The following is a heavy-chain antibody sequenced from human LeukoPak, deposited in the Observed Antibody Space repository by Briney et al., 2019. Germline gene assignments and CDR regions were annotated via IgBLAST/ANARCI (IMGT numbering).Heavy chain of an antibody. CDR1: GFTFSNYG. V-gene: IGHV3-33*01. J-gene: IGHJ4*02. Sequence: GRSLRLSCAASGFTFSNYGMHWVRQAPGKGLEWVAVIWYDGNNKYYADSVKGRFTISRDNSKNTLYLQMNSLRAEDTAVYYCARDRWSSTSYNDYWGQGTLVIVSS. D-gene: IGHD2-2*01. CDR2: IWYDGNNK. CDR3: ARDRWSSTSYNDY.